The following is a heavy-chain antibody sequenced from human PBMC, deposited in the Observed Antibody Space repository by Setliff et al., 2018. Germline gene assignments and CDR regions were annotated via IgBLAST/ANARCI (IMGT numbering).Heavy chain of an antibody. J-gene: IGHJ3*02. Sequence: SVKVSCKASGGTFSSYAISWVRQAPGQGLEWMGGIIPIFGTANYAQKFQGRVTITTDESTSTAYMELSSLRFEDTAVYYCATGYSSGWSGFDAFDIWGQGTMVTVSS. CDR3: ATGYSSGWSGFDAFDI. CDR1: GGTFSSYA. CDR2: IIPIFGTA. D-gene: IGHD6-19*01. V-gene: IGHV1-69*05.